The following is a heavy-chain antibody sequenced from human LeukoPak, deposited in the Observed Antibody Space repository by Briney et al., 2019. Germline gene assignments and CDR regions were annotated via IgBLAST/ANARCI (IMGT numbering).Heavy chain of an antibody. J-gene: IGHJ4*02. D-gene: IGHD6-19*01. V-gene: IGHV1-8*01. Sequence: RASVKVSCKASGYTFTSYDINWVRQAAGQGLEWMGWMNPNSGNTGYAQKFQGRVTMTRNTSISTAYMELTSLRSEDTAVYYCARDLKMGYSSGRYSWGTGSSNDYWGQGTLVTVSS. CDR2: MNPNSGNT. CDR1: GYTFTSYD. CDR3: ARDLKMGYSSGRYSWGTGSSNDY.